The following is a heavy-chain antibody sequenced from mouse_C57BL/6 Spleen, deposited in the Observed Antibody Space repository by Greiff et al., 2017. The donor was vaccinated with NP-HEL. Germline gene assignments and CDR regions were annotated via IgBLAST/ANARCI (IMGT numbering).Heavy chain of an antibody. Sequence: VQLQQSGAELVRPGASVKLSCTASGFNIKDYYMHWVKQRPEQGLEWIGRIDPEDGDTEYAPKFPGKATMTADTSSNTAYLQLSSLTSEDTAVYYCTTGYYGSSYWYFDVWGTGTTVTVSS. CDR2: IDPEDGDT. J-gene: IGHJ1*03. D-gene: IGHD1-1*01. CDR3: TTGYYGSSYWYFDV. V-gene: IGHV14-1*01. CDR1: GFNIKDYY.